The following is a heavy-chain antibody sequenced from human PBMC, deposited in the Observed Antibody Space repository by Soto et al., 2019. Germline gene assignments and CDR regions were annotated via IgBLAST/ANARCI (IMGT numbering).Heavy chain of an antibody. Sequence: EVQLLESGGGLVQPGGSLILSCVDSGVTFSSSAMSWVRQAPGKGLEWVSAISGIGGSTYYADSVKGRFTISRDNSKTPLYMRMNCLRAEDTAVYYCAKWLVVVPAASGGSVGMDIWGQGTTVTVSS. V-gene: IGHV3-23*01. CDR2: ISGIGGST. D-gene: IGHD2-2*01. CDR3: AKWLVVVPAASGGSVGMDI. J-gene: IGHJ6*02. CDR1: GVTFSSSA.